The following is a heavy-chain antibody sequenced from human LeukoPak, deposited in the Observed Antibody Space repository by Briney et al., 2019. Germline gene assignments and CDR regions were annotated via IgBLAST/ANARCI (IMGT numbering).Heavy chain of an antibody. CDR1: GGSISSSSYY. Sequence: KPSETLSLTCTVSGGSISSSSYYWGWIRQPPGKGLEWIGSIYYSGSTYYNPSLKSRDTISVDTSKKQFSLKLSSVTAADTAVYYCARDISVDTNWFDPWGQGTLVTVSS. CDR2: IYYSGST. V-gene: IGHV4-39*07. J-gene: IGHJ5*02. D-gene: IGHD5-18*01. CDR3: ARDISVDTNWFDP.